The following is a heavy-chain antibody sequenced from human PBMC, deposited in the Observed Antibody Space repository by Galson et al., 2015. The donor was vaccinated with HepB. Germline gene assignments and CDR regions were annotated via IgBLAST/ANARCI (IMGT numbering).Heavy chain of an antibody. Sequence: SVKVSCKASGYTFRHFGITWVRQAPGQGLEWVGWISAYNGNTFYAQTLQGRVSLTTDTSTSTAYMELRSLTSHDTAVYFCARDGPVEAATLADYWGQGTLVTVSS. V-gene: IGHV1-18*04. CDR1: GYTFRHFG. CDR2: ISAYNGNT. D-gene: IGHD2-15*01. CDR3: ARDGPVEAATLADY. J-gene: IGHJ4*02.